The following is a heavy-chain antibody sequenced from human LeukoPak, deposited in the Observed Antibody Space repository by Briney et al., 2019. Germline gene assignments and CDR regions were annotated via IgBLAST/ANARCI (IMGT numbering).Heavy chain of an antibody. Sequence: VASVKVSCKTSGGTFSSYAISWVRQAPGQGLEWMGGIIPIFGTANYAQKFQGRVTITMDESTSTAYMELSSLRSEDTAVYYCARGLVVVVPAAIPGGWFDPWGQGTLVTVSS. V-gene: IGHV1-69*05. CDR1: GGTFSSYA. CDR2: IIPIFGTA. J-gene: IGHJ5*02. D-gene: IGHD2-2*01. CDR3: ARGLVVVVPAAIPGGWFDP.